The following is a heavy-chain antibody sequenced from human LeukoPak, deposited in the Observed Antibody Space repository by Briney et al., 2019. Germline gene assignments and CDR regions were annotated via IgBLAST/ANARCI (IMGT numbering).Heavy chain of an antibody. CDR2: ISHRGTS. Sequence: PSETLSLTCDVNDESFSTYYWSWIRQSPGKGLEWIAEISHRGTSTYNPSLQSRVTVSVDASKNHFSLRVNSVIAAVTAIYYCARKRRRGYYLNSAFDMWGQGTMVTVSS. CDR3: ARKRRRGYYLNSAFDM. CDR1: DESFSTYY. J-gene: IGHJ3*02. V-gene: IGHV4-34*01. D-gene: IGHD3-3*01.